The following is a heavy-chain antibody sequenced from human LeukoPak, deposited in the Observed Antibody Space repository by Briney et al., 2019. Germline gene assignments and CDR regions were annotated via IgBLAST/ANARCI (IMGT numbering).Heavy chain of an antibody. CDR3: ARFGRYHLAFDI. CDR2: IYYSGSI. Sequence: NSSETLSLTCTVSGGSISSYYWSWIRQPPGKGLEWIGYIYYSGSINYNPSLKSRVTISVDTSKNQFSLKLSSVTAADTAVYYCARFGRYHLAFDIWGQGTMVTVSS. D-gene: IGHD1-26*01. J-gene: IGHJ3*02. V-gene: IGHV4-59*01. CDR1: GGSISSYY.